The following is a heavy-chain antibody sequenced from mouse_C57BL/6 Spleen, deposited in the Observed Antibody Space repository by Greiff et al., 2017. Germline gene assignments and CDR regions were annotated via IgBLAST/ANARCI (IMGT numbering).Heavy chain of an antibody. V-gene: IGHV5-9-1*02. CDR2: ISSGGDYI. CDR3: TRGTYYYGSSPWFAY. J-gene: IGHJ3*01. Sequence: DVMLVESGEGLVKPGGSLKLSCAASGFTFSSYAMSWVRQTPEKRLEWVAYISSGGDYIYYADTVKGRFTISRDNARNTLYLQMSSLKSEDTAMYYCTRGTYYYGSSPWFAYWGQGTLVTVSA. D-gene: IGHD1-1*01. CDR1: GFTFSSYA.